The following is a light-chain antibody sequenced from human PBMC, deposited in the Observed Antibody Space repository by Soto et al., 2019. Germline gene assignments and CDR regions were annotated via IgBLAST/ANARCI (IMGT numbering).Light chain of an antibody. Sequence: DIQMTQPPSSLSASVGDRVTITCRASQSITTYLNWYRQKPGKAPKLLIYAASSLQSGVPSRFSCSGSETEFTLSISSLQPEDFATYFCQQIYSAPLTFGGGTKVEIK. CDR3: QQIYSAPLT. CDR1: QSITTY. V-gene: IGKV1-39*01. J-gene: IGKJ4*01. CDR2: AAS.